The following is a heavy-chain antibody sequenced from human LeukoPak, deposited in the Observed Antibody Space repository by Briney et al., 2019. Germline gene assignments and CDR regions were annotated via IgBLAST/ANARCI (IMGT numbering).Heavy chain of an antibody. Sequence: SETLSLTCAVYGGSFSGYCWSWIRQPPGKGLEWIGEINHSGSTNYNPSLKSRVTISVDTSKNQFSLKLNSVTAADTAVYYCARVRLAGLYYYYGMEVWGQGTTVTVSS. CDR3: ARVRLAGLYYYYGMEV. D-gene: IGHD6-19*01. CDR1: GGSFSGYC. V-gene: IGHV4-34*01. CDR2: INHSGST. J-gene: IGHJ6*02.